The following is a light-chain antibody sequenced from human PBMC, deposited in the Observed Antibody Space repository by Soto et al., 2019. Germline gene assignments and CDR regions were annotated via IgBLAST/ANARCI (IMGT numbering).Light chain of an antibody. CDR3: FSFTNTRTHV. Sequence: QSALTQPASLSGSPGQSITISCTGTSSDIGAYDYVSWFQQHPGKAPKLMISEVNNRPSGVSNRFSGSKSGNTAYLTISGLQVEDEAEYFCFSFTNTRTHVFGNGTKVTAL. CDR2: EVN. V-gene: IGLV2-14*01. J-gene: IGLJ1*01. CDR1: SSDIGAYDY.